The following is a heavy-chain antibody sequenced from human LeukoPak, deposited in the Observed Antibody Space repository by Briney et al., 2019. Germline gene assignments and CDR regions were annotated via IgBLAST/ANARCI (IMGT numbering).Heavy chain of an antibody. CDR2: INPNSGGT. V-gene: IGHV1-2*02. Sequence: ASVKVSCKASGYTFTGYYMHWVRRAPGQGLEWMGWINPNSGGTNYAQKFQGRVTMTRDTSISTAYMELSRLRSDDTAVYYCARDSWATYNWFDPWGQGTLVTVSS. CDR3: ARDSWATYNWFDP. D-gene: IGHD5-12*01. CDR1: GYTFTGYY. J-gene: IGHJ5*02.